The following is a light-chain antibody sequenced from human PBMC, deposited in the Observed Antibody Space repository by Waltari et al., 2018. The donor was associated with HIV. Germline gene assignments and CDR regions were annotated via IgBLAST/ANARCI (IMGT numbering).Light chain of an antibody. J-gene: IGLJ3*02. CDR2: SPN. CDR1: SGSVSTSYY. V-gene: IGLV8-61*01. Sequence: QTVVTQEPSFSVSPGGTVTLTCGLSSGSVSTSYYPSWYQQTPGQATRTLIYSPNSRSSGVPDRFSGSILGNKAALTITGAQADDESDYYCVLYMGSGYWVFGGGTKLTVL. CDR3: VLYMGSGYWV.